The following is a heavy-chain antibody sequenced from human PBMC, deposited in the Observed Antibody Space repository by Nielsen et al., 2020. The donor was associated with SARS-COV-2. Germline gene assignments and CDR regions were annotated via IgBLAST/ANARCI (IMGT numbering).Heavy chain of an antibody. CDR1: GYTFTGYY. Sequence: ASVKVSCKASGYTFTGYYMHWVRQAPGQGLEWMGWINPNSGGTNYAQKFQGRVTMTRDTSISTAYMELSRLRSDDTAVYYCARSSSSGGYFDYWGQGTLVTVSS. CDR2: INPNSGGT. V-gene: IGHV1-2*02. D-gene: IGHD6-6*01. J-gene: IGHJ4*02. CDR3: ARSSSSGGYFDY.